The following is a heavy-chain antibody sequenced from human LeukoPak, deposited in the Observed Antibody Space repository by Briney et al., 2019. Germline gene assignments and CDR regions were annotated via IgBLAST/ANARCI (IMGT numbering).Heavy chain of an antibody. Sequence: GGSLRLSCAASGFTFSSYAMSWVRQAPGEGLEWVSAISGSGGSTYYADSVKGRFTISRDNSKNTLYLQMNSLRAEDTAVYYCARDWVTMVRGVIHGYGMDVWGQGTTVTVSS. CDR2: ISGSGGST. D-gene: IGHD3-10*01. CDR1: GFTFSSYA. CDR3: ARDWVTMVRGVIHGYGMDV. V-gene: IGHV3-23*01. J-gene: IGHJ6*02.